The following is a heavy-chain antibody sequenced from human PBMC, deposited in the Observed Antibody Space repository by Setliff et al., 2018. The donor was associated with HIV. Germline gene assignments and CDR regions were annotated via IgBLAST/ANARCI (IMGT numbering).Heavy chain of an antibody. J-gene: IGHJ6*02. D-gene: IGHD3-10*01. Sequence: PSETLSLTCTVSGGSISSNTYYWGWIRQPPGKGLEWIGTIYYSETTYYNPSLKSRVTISVDTSKNHFSLTLNSVTAADSAVYYCARVEAKVRGATYGMDVWGQGTTVTVSS. V-gene: IGHV4-39*07. CDR3: ARVEAKVRGATYGMDV. CDR2: IYYSETT. CDR1: GGSISSNTYY.